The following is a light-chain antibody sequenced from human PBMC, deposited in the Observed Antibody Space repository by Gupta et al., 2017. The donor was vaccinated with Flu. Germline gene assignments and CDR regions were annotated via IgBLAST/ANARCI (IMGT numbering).Light chain of an antibody. CDR2: STS. CDR1: QGIGNS. J-gene: IGKJ1*01. CDR3: RQDNSSPQT. Sequence: DIQMTQSPSSLSASVGDRVTITCRASQGIGNSLSWYQHKPGKPPKSLIYSTSNLQSGVSSRFSGSGSGTEFTLAINSLQPEDSATYSCRQDNSSPQTFGPGTKVEI. V-gene: IGKV1-17*01.